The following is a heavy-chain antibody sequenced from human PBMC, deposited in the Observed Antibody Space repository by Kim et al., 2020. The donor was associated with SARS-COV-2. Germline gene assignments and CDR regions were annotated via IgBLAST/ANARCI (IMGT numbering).Heavy chain of an antibody. Sequence: GGSLRLSCVASGFTFSSYGLHWVRQTPDKGLEWVAAISYDGSNKYHADSVKGRFTISRDTSKNTLYLQMNSLSAEDTAVYYCARGYGGRGNYYYGMDVWG. D-gene: IGHD4-17*01. V-gene: IGHV3-33*05. CDR2: ISYDGSNK. CDR3: ARGYGGRGNYYYGMDV. J-gene: IGHJ6*01. CDR1: GFTFSSYG.